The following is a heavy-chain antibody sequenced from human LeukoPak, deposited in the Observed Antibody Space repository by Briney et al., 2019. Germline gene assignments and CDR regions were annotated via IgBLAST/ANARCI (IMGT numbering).Heavy chain of an antibody. CDR3: ARGGWYYMDV. D-gene: IGHD2-15*01. CDR1: GYTFTNSG. V-gene: IGHV1-18*01. CDR2: ISANDGNT. Sequence: ASVKVSCKASGYTFTNSGISWVRQAPGQGLEWMGGISANDGNTNYAQKLQGRVTMTTDTSTSTVHMELRSLRSDDTAVYYCARGGWYYMDVWGKGTTVTVSS. J-gene: IGHJ6*03.